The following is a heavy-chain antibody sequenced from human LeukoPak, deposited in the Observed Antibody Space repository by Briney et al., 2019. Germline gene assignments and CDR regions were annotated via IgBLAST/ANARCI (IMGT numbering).Heavy chain of an antibody. V-gene: IGHV4-61*02. D-gene: IGHD3-3*01. CDR3: AKDWSIFGARDWFDP. Sequence: PSETLSLTCTVSGGSISSGSYYWSWIRQPAGKGLEWIGRIYTSGSTNYNPSLKSRVTISADTSKNQFSLNLSSVTAADTAMYYCAKDWSIFGARDWFDPWGQGILVTVSS. J-gene: IGHJ5*02. CDR2: IYTSGST. CDR1: GGSISSGSYY.